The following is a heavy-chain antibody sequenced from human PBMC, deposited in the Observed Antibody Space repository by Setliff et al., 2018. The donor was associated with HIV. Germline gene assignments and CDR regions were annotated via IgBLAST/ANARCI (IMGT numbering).Heavy chain of an antibody. CDR3: ARDKRASFGGLDV. CDR2: IYSNGGT. V-gene: IGHV4-59*01. Sequence: ETLSLTCNVSGGSISSYYWSWIRQPPGKGLEYIGYIYSNGGTNYNPSLKSRVTISIDTSKNQFSLRLSSVTAADTAVYYCARDKRASFGGLDVWGQGTTVTVSS. CDR1: GGSISSYY. J-gene: IGHJ6*02. D-gene: IGHD3-16*01.